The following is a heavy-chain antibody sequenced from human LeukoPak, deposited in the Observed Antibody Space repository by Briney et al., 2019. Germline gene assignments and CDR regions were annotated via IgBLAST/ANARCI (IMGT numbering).Heavy chain of an antibody. CDR2: IYTSGST. J-gene: IGHJ3*02. V-gene: IGHV4-4*07. Sequence: SETLSLTCTVSGGSISSYCWSWIRQPAGKGLEWIGRIYTSGSTNYNPSLKSRVTMSVDTSKNQFSLKLSSVTAADTAVYYCARGSSGWYQGAFDIWGRGTMVTVSS. CDR3: ARGSSGWYQGAFDI. CDR1: GGSISSYC. D-gene: IGHD6-19*01.